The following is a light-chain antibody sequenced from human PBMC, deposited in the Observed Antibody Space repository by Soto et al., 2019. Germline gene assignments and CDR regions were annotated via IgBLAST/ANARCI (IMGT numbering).Light chain of an antibody. V-gene: IGLV2-18*02. Sequence: QSALTQPPSVSRSPGQSVTISCTGTSSDVGSYNRVSWYQQPPGTAPKLMIYEVRNRPSGVPDRFSGSKSGNTASLTISGLQAEDEADYYCSSFTSSSTYVFGTGTKLTVL. CDR2: EVR. J-gene: IGLJ1*01. CDR3: SSFTSSSTYV. CDR1: SSDVGSYNR.